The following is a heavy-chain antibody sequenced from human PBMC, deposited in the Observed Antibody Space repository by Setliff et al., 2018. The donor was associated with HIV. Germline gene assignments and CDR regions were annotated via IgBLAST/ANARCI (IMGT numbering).Heavy chain of an antibody. CDR2: IYHTGSS. CDR3: ARDRMPMASWVPDK. V-gene: IGHV4-38-2*02. D-gene: IGHD2-2*01. Sequence: LSLTCDVSGFSISSRYYWGWIRQSPGKGLEWIGNIYHTGSSYYNPSLNDRATISLDTSKNQFSLKLNSVTAADTAVYYCARDRMPMASWVPDKWGQGTLVTVSS. CDR1: GFSISSRYY. J-gene: IGHJ4*02.